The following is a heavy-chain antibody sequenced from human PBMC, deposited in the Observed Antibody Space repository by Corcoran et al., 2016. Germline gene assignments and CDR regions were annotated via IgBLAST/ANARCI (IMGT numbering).Heavy chain of an antibody. V-gene: IGHV3-15*07. CDR3: TTDLVPAKSYCYNYGMDV. D-gene: IGHD2-2*01. Sequence: EVQLVESGGGLVKPGGSLRLSCAASGFTFSNAGMHWVRQAPGKGLDWVGRIKSKTDGGTTDYAAPVIGRFTISRDDSKNTLHLKMNSPKNGDTAVYYYTTDLVPAKSYCYNYGMDVWGQGTTVTVSS. J-gene: IGHJ6*02. CDR2: IKSKTDGGTT. CDR1: GFTFSNAG.